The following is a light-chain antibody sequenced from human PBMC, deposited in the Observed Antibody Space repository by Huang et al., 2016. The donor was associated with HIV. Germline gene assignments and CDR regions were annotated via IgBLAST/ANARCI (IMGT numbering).Light chain of an antibody. Sequence: DIQLTQSPSSLSASVGDRVTITCQASQDINKYLNWYQQKPGKAPKLLIYDASNLETGVPSRFSGSGSGTDFTFTITSLQSEDIATYFCQQYDNFPTFGPGTKVDIK. CDR3: QQYDNFPT. J-gene: IGKJ3*01. V-gene: IGKV1-33*01. CDR2: DAS. CDR1: QDINKY.